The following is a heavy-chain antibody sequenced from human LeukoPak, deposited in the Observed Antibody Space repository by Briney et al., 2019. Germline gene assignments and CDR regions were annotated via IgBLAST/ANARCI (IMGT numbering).Heavy chain of an antibody. CDR1: GYTFTSYA. V-gene: IGHV1-3*01. CDR3: ARDSITMMPDVDYYYYYGMDV. D-gene: IGHD3-22*01. CDR2: INAGNGNT. J-gene: IGHJ6*02. Sequence: ASVKVSCKASGYTFTSYAMHWVRQAPGQRLEWMGWINAGNGNTKYSQKFQGRVTITRDTSASTAYMELSSLRSEDTAVYYCARDSITMMPDVDYYYYYGMDVWGQGTTVTVSS.